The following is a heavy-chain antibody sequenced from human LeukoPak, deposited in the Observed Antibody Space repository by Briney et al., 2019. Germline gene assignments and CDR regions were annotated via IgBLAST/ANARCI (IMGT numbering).Heavy chain of an antibody. D-gene: IGHD3-22*01. CDR2: INPNSGGT. Sequence: ASVKVSCKASGYTFTGYYMHWVRQAPGQGLEWMGRINPNSGGTNYAQKFQGRDTMTRDTSISTAYMELSRLRSDDTAVYYCARGEYYYDSRFDYWGQGTLVTVSS. J-gene: IGHJ4*02. CDR3: ARGEYYYDSRFDY. CDR1: GYTFTGYY. V-gene: IGHV1-2*06.